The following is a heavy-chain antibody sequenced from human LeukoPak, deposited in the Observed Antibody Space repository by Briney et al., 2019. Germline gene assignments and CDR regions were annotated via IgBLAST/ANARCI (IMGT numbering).Heavy chain of an antibody. V-gene: IGHV4-39*07. CDR3: ARASHGWYFDL. D-gene: IGHD6-6*01. CDR2: IYHSGTTYSGRT. Sequence: SETLSFTCNGYGASMSNYYWVWIRQPPGKGLEWIGSIYHSGTTYSGRTYYNPSLKSRVTISVETSKNQSSLKLSSVTAADTAVYYCARASHGWYFDLWGRGTLVTVSS. J-gene: IGHJ2*01. CDR1: GASMSNYY.